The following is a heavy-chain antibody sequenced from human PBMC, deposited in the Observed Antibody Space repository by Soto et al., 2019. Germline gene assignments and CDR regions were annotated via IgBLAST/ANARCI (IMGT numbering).Heavy chain of an antibody. CDR1: GFTFSSYA. D-gene: IGHD3-10*01. V-gene: IGHV3-30-3*01. J-gene: IGHJ4*02. CDR3: AKEGGRLLWFGELLGLDY. CDR2: ISYDGSNK. Sequence: TGGSLRLSCAASGFTFSSYAMHWVRQAPGKGLEWVAVISYDGSNKYYADSVKGRFTISRDNSKNTLYLQMNSLRAEDTAVYYCAKEGGRLLWFGELLGLDYWGQGTMVTVSS.